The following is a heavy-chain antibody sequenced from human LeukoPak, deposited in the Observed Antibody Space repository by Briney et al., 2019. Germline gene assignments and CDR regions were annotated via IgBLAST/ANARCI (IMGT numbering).Heavy chain of an antibody. CDR3: ATDRRVPAAMDYYYYGMDV. J-gene: IGHJ6*04. Sequence: GGSLRLPCGASIFTFSSYAMHWAREAPGKGLEWVAFLSYDGSNKYYADSVKGRFTISRDNSKNTLYLQMNSMRAEDTAVYYCATDRRVPAAMDYYYYGMDVWGKGTTVAVSS. CDR2: LSYDGSNK. CDR1: IFTFSSYA. D-gene: IGHD2-2*01. V-gene: IGHV3-30*04.